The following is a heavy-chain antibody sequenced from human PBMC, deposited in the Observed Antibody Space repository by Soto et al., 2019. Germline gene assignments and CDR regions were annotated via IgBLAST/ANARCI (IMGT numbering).Heavy chain of an antibody. J-gene: IGHJ4*02. V-gene: IGHV4-38-2*02. CDR1: GYSISSGYY. CDR3: ARDSWGGFDY. D-gene: IGHD7-27*01. CDR2: IYHTEIT. Sequence: PSETLSLTCAVCGYSISSGYYWGWIRQPPGKGLEWIGSIYHTEITYDNPSLKSRVTMSVDTSKNHFSLNLKSVTAADTAVYYCARDSWGGFDYWGQGTRVTVSS.